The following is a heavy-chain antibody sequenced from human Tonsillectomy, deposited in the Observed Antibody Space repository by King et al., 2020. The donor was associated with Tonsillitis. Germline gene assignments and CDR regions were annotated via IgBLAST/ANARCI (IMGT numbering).Heavy chain of an antibody. J-gene: IGHJ4*02. CDR1: GYTFTSYG. Sequence: VQLVESGAEVKKPGASVKVSCKASGYTFTSYGISWVRQAPGQGLEWMGWISAYNGKTNYAQKLQGRVTMTTDTSTSTAYMELRSLRSDDTAVYYCARERKHYYGGNQNPETYFDYWGQGTLVTVSS. V-gene: IGHV1-18*01. CDR3: ARERKHYYGGNQNPETYFDY. D-gene: IGHD4-23*01. CDR2: ISAYNGKT.